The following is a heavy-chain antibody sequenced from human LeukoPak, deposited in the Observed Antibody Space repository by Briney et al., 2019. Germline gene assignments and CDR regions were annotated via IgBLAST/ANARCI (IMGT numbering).Heavy chain of an antibody. D-gene: IGHD6-19*01. J-gene: IGHJ3*02. CDR1: GFTVSSKY. CDR3: ARLAVAGWTRAFDI. CDR2: IYSGGST. Sequence: GGSLRLSCAASGFTVSSKYMSWVRQAPGKGLEWVSVIYSGGSTYYADSVKGRFTISRDNSKNTLYLQMNSLRAEDTAVYYCARLAVAGWTRAFDIWGQGTMVTVSS. V-gene: IGHV3-53*01.